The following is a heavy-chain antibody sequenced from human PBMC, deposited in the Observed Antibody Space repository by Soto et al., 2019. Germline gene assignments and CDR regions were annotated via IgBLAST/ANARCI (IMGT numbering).Heavy chain of an antibody. V-gene: IGHV1-69*13. J-gene: IGHJ6*02. Sequence: GASVKVSCKASGGTFSSYAISWVRQAPGQGLEWMGGIIPIFGTANYAQKFQGRVTITADESTSAAYMELSSLRSEDTAVYYCARIIIAAQTLLRIYYYGMDVWGQGTTVTVSS. D-gene: IGHD6-6*01. CDR3: ARIIIAAQTLLRIYYYGMDV. CDR1: GGTFSSYA. CDR2: IIPIFGTA.